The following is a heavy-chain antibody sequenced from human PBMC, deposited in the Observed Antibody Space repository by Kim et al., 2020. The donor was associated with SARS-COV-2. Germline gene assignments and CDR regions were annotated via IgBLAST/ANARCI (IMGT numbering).Heavy chain of an antibody. V-gene: IGHV1-2*02. Sequence: GGTKYPQKFQGRVTLTRDTSISTAYMELSRLRSDDTAVYYCARGDNGMDVWGQGTAVTVSS. D-gene: IGHD3-16*01. CDR3: ARGDNGMDV. J-gene: IGHJ6*02. CDR2: GGT.